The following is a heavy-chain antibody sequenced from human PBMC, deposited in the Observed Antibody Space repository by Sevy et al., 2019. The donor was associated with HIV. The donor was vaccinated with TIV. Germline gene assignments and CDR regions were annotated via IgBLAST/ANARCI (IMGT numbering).Heavy chain of an antibody. V-gene: IGHV3-11*01. J-gene: IGHJ6*02. CDR2: ISGSDDSGGDDTI. CDR1: GFTLSDYY. D-gene: IGHD3-16*01. Sequence: GGSLRLSCTASGFTLSDYYMSWIRQAPGKGLQWISYISGSDDSGGDDTIYYADSVKGRFTIYRDNAKNSLYLQMSSLRADDTAVYYCARDHVKDGKGGDYYYHAMDVWGRGTTVTVSS. CDR3: ARDHVKDGKGGDYYYHAMDV.